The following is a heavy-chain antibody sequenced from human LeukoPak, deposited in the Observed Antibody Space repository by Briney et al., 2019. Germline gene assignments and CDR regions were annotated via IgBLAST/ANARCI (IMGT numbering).Heavy chain of an antibody. V-gene: IGHV3-9*01. CDR2: ISWNSGSI. CDR1: GFTFDDYA. Sequence: SGGSLRLSCAASGFTFDDYAMHWVRQAPGKGLEWVSGISWNSGSIGYADSVKGRFTISRDNSKNTLYLQMNSLRAEDTAVYYCARDNRFLEWYPLGNAFDIWGQGTMVTVSS. D-gene: IGHD3-3*01. CDR3: ARDNRFLEWYPLGNAFDI. J-gene: IGHJ3*02.